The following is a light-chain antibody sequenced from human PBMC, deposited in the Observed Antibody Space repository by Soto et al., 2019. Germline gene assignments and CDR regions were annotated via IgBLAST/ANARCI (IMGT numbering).Light chain of an antibody. CDR3: MQATQFPGT. CDR1: QSLVHGDGNTY. V-gene: IGKV2-24*01. Sequence: DIVMTQTPLSSPVTLGQPASISCRSSQSLVHGDGNTYLSWLQQRPGQPPRLLIYKISKRSSGVPDRFSGNGAGTDFTLKISKVEAEDVGVYYCMQATQFPGTFGQGTRLEIK. J-gene: IGKJ2*01. CDR2: KIS.